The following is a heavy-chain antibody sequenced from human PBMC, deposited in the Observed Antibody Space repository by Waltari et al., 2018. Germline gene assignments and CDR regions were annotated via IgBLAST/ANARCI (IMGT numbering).Heavy chain of an antibody. D-gene: IGHD6-19*01. V-gene: IGHV4-39*07. CDR3: ARDEGRLSSSGGGIDY. CDR2: IYYSGST. Sequence: QLQLQESGPGLVKPSETLSLTCTVSGGSISSSSYYWGWIRQPPGKGLEWIGRIYYSGSTYCNPSLKSRVTIAVETPKNQVSLKRSSVTAAETAVYYCARDEGRLSSSGGGIDYWGQGTLVTVSS. CDR1: GGSISSSSYY. J-gene: IGHJ4*02.